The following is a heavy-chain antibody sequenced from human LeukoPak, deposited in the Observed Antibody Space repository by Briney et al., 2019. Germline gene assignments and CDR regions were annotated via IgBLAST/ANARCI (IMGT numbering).Heavy chain of an antibody. CDR3: ARGQDFWSGPRMDV. CDR1: GGSFSGYY. V-gene: IGHV4-34*01. Sequence: PSETLSLTCAVYGGSFSGYYWSWIRQPPGKGLEWIGEINHSGSTNYNPSLKSRVTISVDTSKNQFSLKLSSVTAADTAVYYCARGQDFWSGPRMDVWGKGTTVTVPS. CDR2: INHSGST. D-gene: IGHD3-3*01. J-gene: IGHJ6*03.